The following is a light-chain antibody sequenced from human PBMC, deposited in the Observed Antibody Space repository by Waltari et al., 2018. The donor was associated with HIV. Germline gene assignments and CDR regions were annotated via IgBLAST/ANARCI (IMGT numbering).Light chain of an antibody. CDR2: DVN. CDR1: NRDIHPYDL. CDR3: SSYTTTTARV. J-gene: IGLJ1*01. Sequence: QSALTQPLAVSGSPGQSVTLPCTGPNRDIHPYDLACWYHQTPGTAPKLIIYDVNSRPSGVPDRFSGSKSGNTASLTISGLQAEDEGDYYCSSYTTTTARVFGTGTKVTVL. V-gene: IGLV2-18*02.